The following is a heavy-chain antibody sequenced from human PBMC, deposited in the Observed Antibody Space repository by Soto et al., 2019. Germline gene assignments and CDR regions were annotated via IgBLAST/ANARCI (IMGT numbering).Heavy chain of an antibody. V-gene: IGHV4-31*03. CDR3: ARDLRSYYYYYMEV. CDR1: GGSISSGGYY. Sequence: SDTLSLTFTVSGGSISSGGYYWILISHHPGKGLEWIGYIYYSGSTYYNPSLKSRVTISVDTSKNQFSLKLSSVTAADTAVYYCARDLRSYYYYYMEVWGKGTTVTVSS. J-gene: IGHJ6*03. CDR2: IYYSGST. D-gene: IGHD3-10*01.